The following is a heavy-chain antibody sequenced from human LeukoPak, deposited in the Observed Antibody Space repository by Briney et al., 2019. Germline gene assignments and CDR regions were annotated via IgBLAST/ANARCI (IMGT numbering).Heavy chain of an antibody. D-gene: IGHD6-19*01. CDR3: VKYSSGWN. CDR2: INNDGSST. J-gene: IGHJ4*02. V-gene: IGHV3-74*01. Sequence: GGSLRLSCAASGFTLSSNWMHWVRQAPGKGLVWVSRINNDGSSTSYADSVKGRFTISRDNAKDTLFLQMNSPRAEDTAVYYCVKYSSGWNWGQGTLVTVSS. CDR1: GFTLSSNW.